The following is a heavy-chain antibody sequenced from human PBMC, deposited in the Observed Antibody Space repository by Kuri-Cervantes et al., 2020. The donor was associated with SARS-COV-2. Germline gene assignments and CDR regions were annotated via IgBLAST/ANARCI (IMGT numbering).Heavy chain of an antibody. CDR1: GYTFTSYG. J-gene: IGHJ4*02. D-gene: IGHD3-3*01. CDR2: ISAYNGNT. CDR3: AREDYDFWCGYSDY. Sequence: ASVKVSCKASGYTFTSYGISWVRQDPGQGLEGMGWISAYNGNTNYAQKLQVRVTMTTDTSTSKAYMELRSLKSDDTAVYYCAREDYDFWCGYSDYWGQGTLVTVSS. V-gene: IGHV1-18*01.